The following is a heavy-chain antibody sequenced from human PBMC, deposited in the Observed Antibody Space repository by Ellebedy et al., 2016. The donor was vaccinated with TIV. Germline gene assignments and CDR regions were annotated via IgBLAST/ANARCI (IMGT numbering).Heavy chain of an antibody. CDR2: INHSGST. V-gene: IGHV4-34*01. J-gene: IGHJ4*02. Sequence: MPSETLSLTCAVYGGSFSGYYWSWIRQPPGKGLEWIGEINHSGSTNYNPSLKSRVTISVDTSKNQFSLKLSSVTAADTAVYYCARDCSGGSCFDYWGQGTLVTVSS. CDR3: ARDCSGGSCFDY. D-gene: IGHD2-15*01. CDR1: GGSFSGYY.